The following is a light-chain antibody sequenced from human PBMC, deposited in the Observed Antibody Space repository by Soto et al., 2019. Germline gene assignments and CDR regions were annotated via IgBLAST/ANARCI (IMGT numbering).Light chain of an antibody. Sequence: DIVLTQSPATLALSPGESVTLSCRASQSVTNFLAWYQQKPGQAPRLLMHHASSRATGIPDRFSGGGSGTDFTLTISRLEPEDFAVYYCQQYGRSPFTFGPGTKVDIK. CDR1: QSVTNF. V-gene: IGKV3-20*01. J-gene: IGKJ3*01. CDR2: HAS. CDR3: QQYGRSPFT.